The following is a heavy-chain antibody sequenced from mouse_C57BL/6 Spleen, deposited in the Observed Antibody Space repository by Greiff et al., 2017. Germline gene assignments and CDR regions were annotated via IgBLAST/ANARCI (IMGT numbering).Heavy chain of an antibody. V-gene: IGHV1-42*01. D-gene: IGHD1-1*01. CDR3: ARSGTVVAHWYCDV. CDR2: IIPSTGGT. J-gene: IGHJ1*03. CDR1: GYSFTGYY. Sequence: EVQLQQSGPELVKPGASVTISCKASGYSFTGYYMNWVKQSPEKSLEWIGEIIPSTGGTTYNQKFKAKATLTVDKSSSTAYMQLKSLTSEDSAVYYCARSGTVVAHWYCDVWGTGTTVTVSS.